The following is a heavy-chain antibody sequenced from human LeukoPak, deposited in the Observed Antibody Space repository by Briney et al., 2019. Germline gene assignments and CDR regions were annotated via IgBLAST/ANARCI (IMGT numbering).Heavy chain of an antibody. CDR1: GFTVSSNY. J-gene: IGHJ4*02. CDR2: IHSGGST. Sequence: GGSLRLSCAASGFTVSSNYMSWVRQAPGKGLEWVSVIHSGGSTYYADSVKGRFTISRDNSKNTLYLQMNSLRAEDTAVYYCARVSGSGYYYHYWGQGTLVTVSS. D-gene: IGHD3-22*01. V-gene: IGHV3-66*01. CDR3: ARVSGSGYYYHY.